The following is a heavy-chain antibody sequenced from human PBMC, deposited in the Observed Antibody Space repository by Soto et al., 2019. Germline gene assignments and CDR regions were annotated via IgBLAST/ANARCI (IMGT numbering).Heavy chain of an antibody. CDR3: ASGGFDTITFDY. CDR1: GGTLNSDL. V-gene: IGHV1-69*01. Sequence: QVQQLQSGADVNKPGSSVTVSCKASGGTLNSDLITGVRQAPGQGLEGMAEIIPISGTSNFAQKIQGRVTIAAVEYTSTAYMEPSGMSSEDTAGYDWASGGFDTITFDYWGPGTLVTVSS. J-gene: IGHJ4*02. D-gene: IGHD1-20*01. CDR2: IIPISGTS.